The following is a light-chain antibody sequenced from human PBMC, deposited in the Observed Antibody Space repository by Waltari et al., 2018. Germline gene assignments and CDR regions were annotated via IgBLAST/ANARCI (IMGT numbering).Light chain of an antibody. CDR1: SANIGAGYD. CDR3: QSNDSSLSGYV. Sequence: QSVLTQPPSVSGAPGQRVPISCTGSSANIGAGYDVHWYQQLPGTAPKLLIYANSNRPSGVPDRFSGSKSGTSASLAITGLQAEDEADYYCQSNDSSLSGYVFGTGTKVTVL. CDR2: ANS. V-gene: IGLV1-40*01. J-gene: IGLJ1*01.